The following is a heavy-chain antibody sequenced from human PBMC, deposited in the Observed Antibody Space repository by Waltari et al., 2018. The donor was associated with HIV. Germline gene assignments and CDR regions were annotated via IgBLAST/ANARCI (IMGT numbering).Heavy chain of an antibody. CDR3: ARDPRSSGYYGMDV. Sequence: VQLVESGGGWIEPGGALYLSCAASGFTCIAHNMSWVRQAPGKGLEWVSVIYSGGSTYYADSVKGRFTISRDNSKNTLSLHMNSLRAEDTAVYYCARDPRSSGYYGMDVWGQGATVTVSS. CDR1: GFTCIAHN. V-gene: IGHV3-53*01. CDR2: IYSGGST. J-gene: IGHJ6*02. D-gene: IGHD1-26*01.